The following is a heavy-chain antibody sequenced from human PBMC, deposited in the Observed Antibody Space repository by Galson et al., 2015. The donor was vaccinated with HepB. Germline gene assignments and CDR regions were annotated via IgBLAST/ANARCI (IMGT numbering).Heavy chain of an antibody. V-gene: IGHV3-23*01. CDR2: ISGSGGST. Sequence: MSWVRQAPGKGLEWVSAISGSGGSTYYADSVKGRFTISRDNSKSTLYLQMNSLRAEDTAVYYCAKDRYYYGSGSYFRKIRDAFDIWGQGTMVTVSS. D-gene: IGHD3-10*01. CDR3: AKDRYYYGSGSYFRKIRDAFDI. J-gene: IGHJ3*02.